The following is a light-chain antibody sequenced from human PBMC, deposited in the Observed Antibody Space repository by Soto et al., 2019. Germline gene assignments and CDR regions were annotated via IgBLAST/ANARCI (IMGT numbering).Light chain of an antibody. CDR2: STN. V-gene: IGLV1-44*01. J-gene: IGLJ1*01. CDR3: AAWDDSLIAYV. Sequence: QSVLTQPPSASETPGQRVTISCSGSSSNIGSNFVSWYQQLPGTAPKLLIYSTNQRPSGVPDRFSGSKSGTSASLAVTGLQSEDEADYYCAAWDDSLIAYVFGTGTKVTVL. CDR1: SSNIGSNF.